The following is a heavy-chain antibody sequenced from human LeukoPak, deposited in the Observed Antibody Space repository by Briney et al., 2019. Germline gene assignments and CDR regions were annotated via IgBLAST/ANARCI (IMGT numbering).Heavy chain of an antibody. D-gene: IGHD2-8*01. J-gene: IGHJ5*02. Sequence: SETLSLTCTVSGYSISSGYYWGWIRQPPGKGLEWIGSIYHSGSTYYNPSLKSRVTISVDTSKNQFSLKLSSVTAVDTAVYYCARAHCTNGVCFRFDPWGQGTLVTVSS. CDR2: IYHSGST. CDR3: ARAHCTNGVCFRFDP. CDR1: GYSISSGYY. V-gene: IGHV4-38-2*02.